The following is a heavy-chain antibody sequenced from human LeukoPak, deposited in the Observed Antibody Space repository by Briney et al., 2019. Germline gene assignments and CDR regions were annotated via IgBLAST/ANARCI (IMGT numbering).Heavy chain of an antibody. CDR2: IYASGSS. Sequence: ASETLSLTCTVSGGSISSYYWSWIRQPPGKGLEWIGHIYASGSSNYNPSLKSRVSMSVDTSKSQFSLRLTSVTAADTAIYYCARGGYIFGIWGQGTLVTVS. CDR1: GGSISSYY. CDR3: ARGGYIFGI. J-gene: IGHJ4*02. V-gene: IGHV4-4*07. D-gene: IGHD5-18*01.